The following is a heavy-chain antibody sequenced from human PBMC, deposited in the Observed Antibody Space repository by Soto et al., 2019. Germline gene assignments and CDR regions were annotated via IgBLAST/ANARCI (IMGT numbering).Heavy chain of an antibody. CDR3: AREVQVHTPAFVY. J-gene: IGHJ4*02. Sequence: QVQLVQSGAEMKKPGSSVKVSCQSSGGTFNTYAMNWVRQAPGQGPEWMGDISPMFGAANYAPKFQGRVTITADASTGTSYMQRRSLTSQDTALYFCAREVQVHTPAFVYWGQGILVTVSS. CDR2: ISPMFGAA. V-gene: IGHV1-69*19. D-gene: IGHD3-10*01. CDR1: GGTFNTYA.